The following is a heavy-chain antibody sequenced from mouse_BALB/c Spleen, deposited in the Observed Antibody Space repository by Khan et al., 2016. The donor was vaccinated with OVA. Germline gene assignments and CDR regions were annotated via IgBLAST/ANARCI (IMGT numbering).Heavy chain of an antibody. CDR1: GFTFSNYA. CDR3: ARDYWFAY. V-gene: IGHV5-6-5*01. CDR2: ISSGDST. Sequence: EVQLQESGGGLVKPGGSLKLSCAASGFTFSNYAMSWVRQSPEKRLEWVASISSGDSTYYPDSVKGRFTISRDNARNILYLQMSSLRSEDTAMYYCARDYWFAYWAKGLWSPSLQ. J-gene: IGHJ3*01.